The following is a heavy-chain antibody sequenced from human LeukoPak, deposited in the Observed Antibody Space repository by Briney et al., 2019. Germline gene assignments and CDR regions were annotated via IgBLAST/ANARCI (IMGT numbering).Heavy chain of an antibody. V-gene: IGHV3-7*01. J-gene: IGHJ4*02. CDR2: IKVDGSEE. D-gene: IGHD1-7*01. CDR3: ARSNYGPEN. CDR1: GFSFSNYW. Sequence: PGGSLRLSCVTSGFSFSNYWMNWVRLAPGKGLEWVAIIKVDGSEEHYVDSVRGRFTVSRDNAKNSPYLQMSSLRVEDTAVYYCARSNYGPENWGQGTLVT.